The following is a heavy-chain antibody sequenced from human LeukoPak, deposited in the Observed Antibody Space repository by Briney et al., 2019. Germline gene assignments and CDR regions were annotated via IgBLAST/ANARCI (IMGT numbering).Heavy chain of an antibody. V-gene: IGHV4-34*01. CDR3: ARGHAPTYYYDSSGYVY. Sequence: SETLSLTCAVYGGSFSGYYWSWIRQPPGKGLEWIGEINHSGSTNYNPSLKSRVTISVDTSKNQFSLKLSSVTAADTAVYYCARGHAPTYYYDSSGYVYWGQGTLVTVSS. CDR2: INHSGST. CDR1: GGSFSGYY. J-gene: IGHJ4*02. D-gene: IGHD3-22*01.